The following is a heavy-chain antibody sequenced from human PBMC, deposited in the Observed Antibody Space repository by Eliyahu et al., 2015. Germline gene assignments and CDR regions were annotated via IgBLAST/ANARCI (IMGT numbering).Heavy chain of an antibody. Sequence: EVQLVQSGAEVKKPGESLXISCKGSGYSFTSYWISWVRQMPGXGLEWMGRIDPSXSYTNYSPSFQGHVTISADKSISTAYLQWSSLKASDTAMYYCARRGGLVAETYYYYGMDVWGQGTTVTVSS. V-gene: IGHV5-10-1*03. CDR3: ARRGGLVAETYYYYGMDV. CDR1: GYSFTSYW. CDR2: IDPSXSYT. D-gene: IGHD5-12*01. J-gene: IGHJ6*02.